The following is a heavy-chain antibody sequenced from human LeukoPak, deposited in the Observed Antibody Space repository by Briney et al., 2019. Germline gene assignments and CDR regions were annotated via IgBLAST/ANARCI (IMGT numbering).Heavy chain of an antibody. CDR2: IYYSGST. CDR1: GGSISSSSYY. Sequence: SETLSLTCTVSGGSISSSSYYWGWIRQPPGKGLEWIGSIYYSGSTYYNPSLKSRVTISVDTSKNQFSLKLSSVTAADTAVYYCARRGYSYGTFWGQGTLVTVSS. D-gene: IGHD5-18*01. J-gene: IGHJ4*02. CDR3: ARRGYSYGTF. V-gene: IGHV4-39*07.